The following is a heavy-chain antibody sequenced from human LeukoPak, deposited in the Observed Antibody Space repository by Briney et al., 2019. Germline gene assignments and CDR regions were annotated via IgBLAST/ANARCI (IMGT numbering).Heavy chain of an antibody. V-gene: IGHV4-61*02. CDR3: AREISIAAARWFDP. CDR2: IYNSGST. CDR1: GGSISRGSYY. D-gene: IGHD6-13*01. J-gene: IGHJ5*02. Sequence: PSETLSLTCIVSGGSISRGSYYWSWIRQPAGKGLEWMGRIYNSGSTNYNPSLKSRVTISTDMSKNQISLKLSSVTAADTAVYYCAREISIAAARWFDPWGQGTLVTVSS.